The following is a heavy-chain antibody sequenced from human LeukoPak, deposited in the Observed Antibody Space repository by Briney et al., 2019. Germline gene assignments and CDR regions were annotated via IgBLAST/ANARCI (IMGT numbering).Heavy chain of an antibody. CDR2: IGISSGNT. J-gene: IGHJ4*02. CDR3: ARDQNYAFDN. V-gene: IGHV3-48*04. CDR1: GFPFIEYS. D-gene: IGHD2-2*01. Sequence: GGSLRLSCTASGFPFIEYSMNWVRQAPGKGLEWISYIGISSGNTKYADSVKGRFTISTDNAKNSLYLQMNSLRVEDTAVYYCARDQNYAFDNWGQGTLVSVSS.